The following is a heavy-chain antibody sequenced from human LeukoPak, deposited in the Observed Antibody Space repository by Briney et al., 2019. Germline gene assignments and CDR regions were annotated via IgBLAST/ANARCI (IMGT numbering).Heavy chain of an antibody. Sequence: GGSLRLSCAASGFTFSSYSMNWVRQAAGKGLEWVSSISSSSSYIYYADSVKGRFTISRDNAKNSLYLQMNSLRAEDTAVYYCVRDTGAYYDSSGLDYWGQGTLVTVSS. CDR1: GFTFSSYS. CDR3: VRDTGAYYDSSGLDY. J-gene: IGHJ4*02. CDR2: ISSSSSYI. V-gene: IGHV3-21*01. D-gene: IGHD3-22*01.